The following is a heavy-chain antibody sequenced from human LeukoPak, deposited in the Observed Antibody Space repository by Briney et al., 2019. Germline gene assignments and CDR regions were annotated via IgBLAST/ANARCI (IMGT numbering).Heavy chain of an antibody. D-gene: IGHD2-15*01. Sequence: GESLKISCKGSGYIFTSYWIGWVRQMPGKGLEWMGIIYPGDSDTRHSPSFQGQVTISADKSISTAYLQWSSLKASDTAMYYCARTPVVYCSGGSCYSDYFDYWGQGTLVTVSS. CDR3: ARTPVVYCSGGSCYSDYFDY. CDR1: GYIFTSYW. J-gene: IGHJ4*02. V-gene: IGHV5-51*01. CDR2: IYPGDSDT.